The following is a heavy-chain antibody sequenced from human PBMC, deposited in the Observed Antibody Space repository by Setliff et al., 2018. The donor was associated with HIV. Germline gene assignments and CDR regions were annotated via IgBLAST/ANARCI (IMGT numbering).Heavy chain of an antibody. CDR2: IYXXGSV. Sequence: SETLSLTCTVXGGSISSYYWSWIRQPPGKGLEWIGYIYXXGSVNXNPSLNXXXXISVDTSKNXFXLKVXSVTAXDXXXXXXARSXXXXXXGXXEXWGQG. CDR1: GGSISSYY. CDR3: ARSXXXXXXGXXEX. V-gene: IGHV4-4*09. J-gene: IGHJ4*02.